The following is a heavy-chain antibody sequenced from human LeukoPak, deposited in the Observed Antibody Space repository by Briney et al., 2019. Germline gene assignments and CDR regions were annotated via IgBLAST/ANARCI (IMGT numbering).Heavy chain of an antibody. J-gene: IGHJ5*02. CDR1: GGSISSYY. V-gene: IGHV4-4*07. D-gene: IGHD5-18*01. CDR3: ARGTTIRRYSYGYGGAKNWFDP. CDR2: IYTSGST. Sequence: PSETLSLTCTVSGGSISSYYWSWIRQPARKGLEWIGRIYTSGSTNYNPSLKSRVTMSVDTSKNQFSLKLSSVTAADPAVYYSARGTTIRRYSYGYGGAKNWFDPWGQGTLVTVSS.